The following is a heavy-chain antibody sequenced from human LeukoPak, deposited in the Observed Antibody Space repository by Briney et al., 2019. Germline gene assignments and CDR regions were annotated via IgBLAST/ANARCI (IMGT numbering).Heavy chain of an antibody. CDR3: ARDRYQGYYFDY. V-gene: IGHV3-53*01. D-gene: IGHD2-2*01. CDR1: GFTFSGYG. Sequence: AGGSLRLSCEASGFTFSGYGMSWVRQAPGKGLEWVSVIYTGGGTYYADSVKGRFTISRDNSKDTLYLQMNSLRAEDTAVYYCARDRYQGYYFDYWGQGALVTVSS. J-gene: IGHJ4*02. CDR2: IYTGGGT.